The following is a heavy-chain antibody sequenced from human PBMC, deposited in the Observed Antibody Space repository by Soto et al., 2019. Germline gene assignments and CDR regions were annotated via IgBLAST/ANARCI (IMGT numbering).Heavy chain of an antibody. CDR1: GGSISSSSYY. Sequence: QLQLQESGPGLVKPSETLSLTCTVSGGSISSSSYYWGWIRQPPGKGLEWIGSIYYSGSTYYNPSLKRRVTISVDTSKNQFSLKLSSVTAADTAVYYCASGYSSGWSKYYFDYWGQGTLVTVSS. V-gene: IGHV4-39*01. J-gene: IGHJ4*02. CDR3: ASGYSSGWSKYYFDY. CDR2: IYYSGST. D-gene: IGHD6-19*01.